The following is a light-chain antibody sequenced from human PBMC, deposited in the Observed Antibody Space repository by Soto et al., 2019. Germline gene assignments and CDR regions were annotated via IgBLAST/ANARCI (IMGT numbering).Light chain of an antibody. CDR2: GNS. CDR3: QSYDSSRRVV. CDR1: SSNIGAGYD. V-gene: IGLV1-40*01. J-gene: IGLJ2*01. Sequence: QSVLTQPPSVSGAPGQRVTISCTGSSSNIGAGYDVHWYQQLPGTAPKLLIYGNSNRPSGVPDPFSGSKSGTSASMASTGLQAEDEYDYHCQSYDSSRRVVFGGGTKLTVL.